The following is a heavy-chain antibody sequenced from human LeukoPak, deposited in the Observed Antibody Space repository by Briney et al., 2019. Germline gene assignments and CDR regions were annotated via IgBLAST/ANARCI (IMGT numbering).Heavy chain of an antibody. CDR3: AREAGVAAAVHFDY. Sequence: PSETLSLTCTVSGGSITSGNYYWSWLRQPAGKGLEWIGRIHSSGNTNYNPSLKSRVTISVDTSKNQFSLKLTSVTTADTAVYYCAREAGVAAAVHFDYWGQGTLVTVSS. J-gene: IGHJ4*02. CDR2: IHSSGNT. V-gene: IGHV4-61*02. D-gene: IGHD6-13*01. CDR1: GGSITSGNYY.